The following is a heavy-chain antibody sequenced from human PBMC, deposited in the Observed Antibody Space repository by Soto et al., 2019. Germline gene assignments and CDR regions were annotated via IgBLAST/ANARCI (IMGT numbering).Heavy chain of an antibody. J-gene: IGHJ6*02. CDR1: GGTFSSYA. D-gene: IGHD2-8*01. Sequence: ASVKVSCKASGGTFSSYAISWVRQAPGQGLEWMGGIIPIFGTANYAQKFQGRVTITADESTSTAYMELSSLRSEVTAVYYCARNLGYCTNGVCYSYYYYGMDVWGQGTTVTVS. CDR3: ARNLGYCTNGVCYSYYYYGMDV. CDR2: IIPIFGTA. V-gene: IGHV1-69*13.